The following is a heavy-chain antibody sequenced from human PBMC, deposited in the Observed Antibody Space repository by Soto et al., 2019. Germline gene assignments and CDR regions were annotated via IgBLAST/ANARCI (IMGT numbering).Heavy chain of an antibody. V-gene: IGHV1-24*01. Sequence: ASVKVSCKVSGYTLTELSMHWVRQAPGKGLEWIGGFDPEDGETIYAQKFQGRVTMTEDTSTDTAYMELSSLRSEDTAVYYCATDQFLGYCSGGSCYFLAWGQGTLVTVSS. CDR3: ATDQFLGYCSGGSCYFLA. J-gene: IGHJ4*02. CDR2: FDPEDGET. CDR1: GYTLTELS. D-gene: IGHD2-15*01.